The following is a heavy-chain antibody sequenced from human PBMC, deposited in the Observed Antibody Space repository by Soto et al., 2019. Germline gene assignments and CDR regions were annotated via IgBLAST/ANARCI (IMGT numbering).Heavy chain of an antibody. Sequence: SQTMSLTCTVSGGSIRSGGYYWSWIRQHPGKGLEWIGYIYYSGSTYYNPSLKSRVTISVDTSKNQFSLKLSSVTAADTAVYYCARASSRITIFGVVTLRYGMDVWGQGTTVTVSS. V-gene: IGHV4-31*03. CDR2: IYYSGST. D-gene: IGHD3-3*01. J-gene: IGHJ6*02. CDR3: ARASSRITIFGVVTLRYGMDV. CDR1: GGSIRSGGYY.